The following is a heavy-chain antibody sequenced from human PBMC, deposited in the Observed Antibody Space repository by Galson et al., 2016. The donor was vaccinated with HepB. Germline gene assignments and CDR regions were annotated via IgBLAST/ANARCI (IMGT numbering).Heavy chain of an antibody. V-gene: IGHV3-48*04. CDR1: GFTFTDFA. Sequence: SLRLSCAASGFTFTDFAMSWVRQAPGKGLEWVSYISSSSSTIYYADSVKGRFTISRDNAKNSLYLQMNSLRAEDTAVYYCARDKIRSSGWYSHDYWGQGTLVTVSS. D-gene: IGHD6-19*01. CDR3: ARDKIRSSGWYSHDY. CDR2: ISSSSSTI. J-gene: IGHJ4*02.